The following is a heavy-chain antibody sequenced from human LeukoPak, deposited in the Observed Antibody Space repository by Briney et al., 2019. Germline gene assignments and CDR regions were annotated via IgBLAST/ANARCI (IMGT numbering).Heavy chain of an antibody. CDR1: GGSFSGYY. J-gene: IGHJ4*02. D-gene: IGHD3-16*02. Sequence: PSETLSLTCAVYGGSFSGYYWSWIRQPPGKGLEWIGEINHSGSTNYNPSLKSRVTISVDTSKNQFSLKLSSVTAADTAVYYCARVLTITFGGVIVIENYFDYWGQGTLVTVSS. V-gene: IGHV4-34*01. CDR2: INHSGST. CDR3: ARVLTITFGGVIVIENYFDY.